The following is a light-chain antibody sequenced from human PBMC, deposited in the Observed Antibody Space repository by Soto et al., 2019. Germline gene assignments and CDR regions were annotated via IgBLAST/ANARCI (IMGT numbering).Light chain of an antibody. J-gene: IGKJ1*01. CDR2: GAS. V-gene: IGKV3-15*01. Sequence: EIVMTQSPATLSVSPGERATLSCRASQSLSSNLAWYQQKPGQAPRLLIYGASTRATGIPARFSGSGSGTDFTLTISSLQAEDVAVYYCQQYLHTPRTFGQGTKVDI. CDR3: QQYLHTPRT. CDR1: QSLSSN.